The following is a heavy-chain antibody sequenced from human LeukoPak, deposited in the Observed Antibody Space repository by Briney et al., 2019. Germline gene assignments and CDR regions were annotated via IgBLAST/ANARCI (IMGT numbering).Heavy chain of an antibody. V-gene: IGHV4-39*01. Sequence: SVTLSLNCTVSCGSICSSSYYWCSICQPPVTWLYWIGTTYYSGSTYYYPSPTSRVTISVATSKNQFSLKLTSVTAADTAVYYCARHASVSGNWPRPLDSWGQGSLVTASS. D-gene: IGHD6-19*01. CDR3: ARHASVSGNWPRPLDS. J-gene: IGHJ4*02. CDR1: CGSICSSSYY. CDR2: TYYSGST.